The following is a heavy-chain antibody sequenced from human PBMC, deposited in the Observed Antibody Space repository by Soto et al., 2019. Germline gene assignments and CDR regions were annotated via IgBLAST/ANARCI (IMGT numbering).Heavy chain of an antibody. D-gene: IGHD2-21*02. CDR1: GFSLSTRGVG. J-gene: IGHJ6*02. Sequence: SGPTLVNPTQTLTLTCTFSGFSLSTRGVGVGWIRQPPGKALEWLAVIYWDDDKRYSPSLQSRLTITKDTSKNQVVLTMTNMDPVDTATYYCVHSRCGGDCLQSYSSHYYYGMDIWGQGATVTVSS. CDR2: IYWDDDK. CDR3: VHSRCGGDCLQSYSSHYYYGMDI. V-gene: IGHV2-5*02.